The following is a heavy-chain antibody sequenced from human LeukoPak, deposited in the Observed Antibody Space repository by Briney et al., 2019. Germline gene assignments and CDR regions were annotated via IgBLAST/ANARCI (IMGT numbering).Heavy chain of an antibody. CDR2: INPNSGGT. CDR1: GYTFTGYY. V-gene: IGHV1-2*02. Sequence: ASVKVSCKASGYTFTGYYMHWVRQAPGQGLEWMGWINPNSGGTNYAQKFQGRVTMTRDTSISTTYMELSRLRSDDTAVYYCARVVWYSNSWYSFDYWGQGTLVTVSS. D-gene: IGHD6-13*01. J-gene: IGHJ4*02. CDR3: ARVVWYSNSWYSFDY.